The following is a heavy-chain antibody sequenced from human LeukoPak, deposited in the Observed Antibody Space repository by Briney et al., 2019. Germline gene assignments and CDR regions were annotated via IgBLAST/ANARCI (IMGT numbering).Heavy chain of an antibody. D-gene: IGHD3-3*01. V-gene: IGHV1-2*02. J-gene: IGHJ3*02. CDR2: INPNSGGT. Sequence: ASVKVSCKASGYTFTSYYMHWVRQAPGQGLEWMGWINPNSGGTNYAQKFQGRVTMTRDTSTSTAYMELSRLRSDDTAVYYCARDLLEWLSAFDIWGQGTMVTVSS. CDR3: ARDLLEWLSAFDI. CDR1: GYTFTSYY.